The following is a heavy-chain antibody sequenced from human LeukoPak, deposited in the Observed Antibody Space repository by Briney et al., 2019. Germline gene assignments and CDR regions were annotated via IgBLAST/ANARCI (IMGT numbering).Heavy chain of an antibody. CDR3: AISATHYYYYRMDV. V-gene: IGHV4-34*01. J-gene: IGHJ6*02. CDR2: INHSGST. CDR1: GGSFSGYY. Sequence: SETLSLTCAVYGGSFSGYYWSWIRQPPGNGLEWIGEINHSGSTNYNPSLKSRVTISVDTSKNQFSLKLSSVTAADTAVYYCAISATHYYYYRMDVWGQGTTVTVSS.